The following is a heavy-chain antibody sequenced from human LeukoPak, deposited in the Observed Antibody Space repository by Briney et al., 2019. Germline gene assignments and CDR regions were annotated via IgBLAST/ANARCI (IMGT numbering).Heavy chain of an antibody. CDR1: GYTFTGYY. Sequence: ASVKVSCKASGYTFTGYYMHWVRQAPGQGFEWMGWINPNSGGTNYAQKFQGRVTMTRDTSISTAYMELSRLRSDDTAVYYCARLSLWSGYYLFDPWGQGTLVTVSS. V-gene: IGHV1-2*02. J-gene: IGHJ5*02. CDR2: INPNSGGT. CDR3: ARLSLWSGYYLFDP. D-gene: IGHD3-3*01.